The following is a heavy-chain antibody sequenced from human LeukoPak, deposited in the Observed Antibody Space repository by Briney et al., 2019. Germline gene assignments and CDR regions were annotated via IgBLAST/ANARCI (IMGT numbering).Heavy chain of an antibody. CDR1: GFTFDDYA. V-gene: IGHV3-9*01. CDR3: AKDIKVPKGKDVYIVATFDY. CDR2: ISWNIGSI. Sequence: PGGSLRLSCAASGFTFDDYAMHWVRQAPGKGLEWVSGISWNIGSIGYADSVNGRFTISRDNAKNSLYLQMNSLRAEDTALYYCAKDIKVPKGKDVYIVATFDYWGQGTLVTVSS. D-gene: IGHD5-12*01. J-gene: IGHJ4*02.